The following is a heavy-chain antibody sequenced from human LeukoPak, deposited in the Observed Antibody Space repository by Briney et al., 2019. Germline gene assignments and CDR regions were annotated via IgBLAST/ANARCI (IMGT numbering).Heavy chain of an antibody. D-gene: IGHD5-12*01. CDR2: ISSSGSAT. Sequence: GGSLRLSRAPARFTLRVYYMSWVRQAPGERRGWGSYISSSGSATYSADSVKGRFTISRDKAKNSLYLQMKSLRAEDTAVYYCARERGDRVYYYGMDVWGQGTTFTVSS. V-gene: IGHV3-11*01. CDR1: RFTLRVYY. J-gene: IGHJ6*02. CDR3: ARERGDRVYYYGMDV.